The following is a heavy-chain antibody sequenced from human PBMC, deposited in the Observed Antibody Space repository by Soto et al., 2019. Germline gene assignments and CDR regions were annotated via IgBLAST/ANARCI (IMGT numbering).Heavy chain of an antibody. CDR2: IWYDGSNK. CDR1: GFTFSSYG. V-gene: IGHV3-33*01. Sequence: XESLRLSCAASGFTFSSYGMHWVRQAPGKGLEWVAVIWYDGSNKYYADSVKGRFTISRDNSKNTLYLQMNSLRAEDTAVYYCARGASLSRIAASYYFDYWGQGTLVTV. J-gene: IGHJ4*02. CDR3: ARGASLSRIAASYYFDY. D-gene: IGHD6-6*01.